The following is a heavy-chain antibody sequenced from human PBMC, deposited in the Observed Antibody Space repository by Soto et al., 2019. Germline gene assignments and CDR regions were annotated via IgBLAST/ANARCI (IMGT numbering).Heavy chain of an antibody. V-gene: IGHV3-7*05. Sequence: GSLRLSCESSVFTFRDYWMTWVRQAPGKGLEWVANIKQDGSEVYYVGSVMGRFTISRDNARNSLFLQMTSLRAEDTAVYYCARDFALSRGTFDYWGQGTLVTVSS. CDR1: VFTFRDYW. CDR2: IKQDGSEV. CDR3: ARDFALSRGTFDY. D-gene: IGHD3-16*01. J-gene: IGHJ4*01.